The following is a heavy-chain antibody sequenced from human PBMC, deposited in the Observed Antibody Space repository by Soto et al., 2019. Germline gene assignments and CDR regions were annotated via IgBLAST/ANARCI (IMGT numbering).Heavy chain of an antibody. D-gene: IGHD3-3*01. CDR1: GGSISSSSYY. Sequence: SETLSLTCTVSGGSISSSSYYWVWIRQPPGKGLEWIGSIYYSGSTYYNPSLKSRVTISVDTSKNQFSLKLSSVTAADRAVYYCARTRRITIFIDVVTKPNLRYGMDVWGQGTTVTVSS. J-gene: IGHJ6*02. CDR2: IYYSGST. CDR3: ARTRRITIFIDVVTKPNLRYGMDV. V-gene: IGHV4-39*01.